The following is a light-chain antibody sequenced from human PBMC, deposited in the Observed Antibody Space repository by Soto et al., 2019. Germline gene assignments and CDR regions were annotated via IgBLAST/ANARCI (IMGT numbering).Light chain of an antibody. CDR2: GAP. CDR1: QSVSSN. V-gene: IGKV3-15*01. Sequence: EVVMTQSPATLSLSPGERATLSCRASQSVSSNLAWYQQKPGQAPRLLIFGAPTRATGIPARFSGSGSRTEFTPTISSLQSEDFAVYYCQQYDDWWTFGQGTKVEIK. J-gene: IGKJ1*01. CDR3: QQYDDWWT.